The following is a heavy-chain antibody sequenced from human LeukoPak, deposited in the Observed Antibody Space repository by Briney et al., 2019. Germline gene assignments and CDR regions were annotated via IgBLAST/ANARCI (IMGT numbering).Heavy chain of an antibody. CDR3: ARVFYGDAFDI. Sequence: PSETLSLTCAVYGGSFSGYYWSWIRQPPGKGLEWIGEINHSGSTNYNPSLKSRVTISVDTSKNQFSLKLSSVTAADTAVYYCARVFYGDAFDIWGQGTMVTVSS. CDR1: GGSFSGYY. V-gene: IGHV4-34*01. D-gene: IGHD4-17*01. J-gene: IGHJ3*02. CDR2: INHSGST.